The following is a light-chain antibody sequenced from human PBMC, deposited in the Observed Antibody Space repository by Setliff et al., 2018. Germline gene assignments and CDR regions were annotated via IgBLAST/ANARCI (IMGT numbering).Light chain of an antibody. V-gene: IGLV2-14*03. Sequence: QSALPQPASVSGSPGQSITISCTGTSSDVGGYNYVSWYQQHPGKAPKFIIYDVSHRPSGVSNRFSGSKSGNTASLTISGLQAEDEADYYCSSYTSSSTPYVFGTGTKVTVL. J-gene: IGLJ1*01. CDR1: SSDVGGYNY. CDR3: SSYTSSSTPYV. CDR2: DVS.